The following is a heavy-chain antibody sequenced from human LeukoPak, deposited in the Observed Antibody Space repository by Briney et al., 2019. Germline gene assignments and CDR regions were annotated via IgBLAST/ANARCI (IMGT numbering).Heavy chain of an antibody. Sequence: SETLSLTCAVYGGSFSGYYWSWIRQPPGKGLEWIGEINDRGSTNYNPSLRSRITISVDTSKNQFSLKVTSVTAADTAVYYCARSREYSSTWYPISWYMDVWGKGTSVTVSS. D-gene: IGHD6-13*01. V-gene: IGHV4-34*01. CDR2: INDRGST. CDR3: ARSREYSSTWYPISWYMDV. CDR1: GGSFSGYY. J-gene: IGHJ6*03.